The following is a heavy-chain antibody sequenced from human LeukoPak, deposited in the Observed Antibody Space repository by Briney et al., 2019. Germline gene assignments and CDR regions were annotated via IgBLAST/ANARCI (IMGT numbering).Heavy chain of an antibody. CDR2: ISSSSSYI. Sequence: GGSLRLSCAASGFTFSSYSMNWVRQAPGKGLEWVSSISSSSSYIYYADSVRGRFTISRDNAKNSLYLQMNSLRAEDTAVYYCASGWLYYFDYWGQGTLVTVSS. V-gene: IGHV3-21*01. CDR3: ASGWLYYFDY. J-gene: IGHJ4*02. CDR1: GFTFSSYS. D-gene: IGHD3-9*01.